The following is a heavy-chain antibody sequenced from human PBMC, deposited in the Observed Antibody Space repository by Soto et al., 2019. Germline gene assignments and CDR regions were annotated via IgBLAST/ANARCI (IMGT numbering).Heavy chain of an antibody. V-gene: IGHV1-69*01. CDR3: ARSQGSSTSLEIYYYYYYGMDV. J-gene: IGHJ6*02. D-gene: IGHD2-2*01. CDR1: GGTFSSYA. CDR2: IIPISGTA. Sequence: QVQLVQSGAEVKKPGSSVKVSCKASGGTFSSYAISWVRQAPGQGLEWMGGIIPISGTANYAQKFQGRVTITADESTSTVSMELSSLRSEDTAVYFCARSQGSSTSLEIYYYYYYGMDVWDQGTTVTVSS.